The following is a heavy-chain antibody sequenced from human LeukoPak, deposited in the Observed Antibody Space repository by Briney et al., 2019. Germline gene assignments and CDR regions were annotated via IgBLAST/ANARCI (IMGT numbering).Heavy chain of an antibody. CDR1: GFTFSSYS. CDR3: ARVLPYYYDSSGYWVPDY. J-gene: IGHJ4*02. V-gene: IGHV3-21*01. D-gene: IGHD3-22*01. CDR2: ISSSSSYI. Sequence: GGSLRLSCAASGFTFSSYSMNWVRQAPGKGLEWVSSISSSSSYIYYADSVKGRFTISRDNAKNSLYLQMNSLRAEDTAVYYCARVLPYYYDSSGYWVPDYWGQGTLVTVSS.